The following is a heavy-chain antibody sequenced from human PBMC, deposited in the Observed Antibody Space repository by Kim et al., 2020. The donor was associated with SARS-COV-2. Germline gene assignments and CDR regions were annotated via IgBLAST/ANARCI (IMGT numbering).Heavy chain of an antibody. CDR1: GGSISSSSYY. D-gene: IGHD2-2*01. CDR2: IYYSGST. CDR3: ATEVVPAAKAWGVDY. J-gene: IGHJ4*02. V-gene: IGHV4-39*01. Sequence: SETLSLTCTVSGGSISSSSYYWGWIRQPPGKGLEWIGSIYYSGSTYYNPSLKSRVTISVDTSKNQFSLKLSSVTAADTAVYYWATEVVPAAKAWGVDYWGQETLVTVSS.